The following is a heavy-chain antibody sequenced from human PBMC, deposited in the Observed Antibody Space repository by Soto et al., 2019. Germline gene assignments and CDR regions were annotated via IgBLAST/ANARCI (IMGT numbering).Heavy chain of an antibody. CDR2: ISAYNGNT. J-gene: IGHJ6*02. Sequence: QVQLVQSGAEVKKPGASVKVSCKASGYTFTSYGISWVREAPGQGLEWMGWISAYNGNTNYAQKLQGRVTMTTDTCTSTAYMELRSLRSDDTAVYYCARVPRERYFGWLSSFHGMDVWGQGTTVTVSS. D-gene: IGHD3-9*01. CDR1: GYTFTSYG. CDR3: ARVPRERYFGWLSSFHGMDV. V-gene: IGHV1-18*01.